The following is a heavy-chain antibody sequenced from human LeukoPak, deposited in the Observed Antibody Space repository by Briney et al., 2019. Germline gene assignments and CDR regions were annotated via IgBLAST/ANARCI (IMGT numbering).Heavy chain of an antibody. CDR3: ARGSRYCSSTSCYGWFDP. V-gene: IGHV4-34*01. CDR1: GGSFSGYY. CDR2: INHSGST. Sequence: SETLSLTCAVYGGSFSGYYWSWIRQPPGKGLELIGEINHSGSTNYNPSLKSRVTISVDTSKNQFSLKLSSVTAADTAVYYCARGSRYCSSTSCYGWFDPWGQGTLVTVSS. J-gene: IGHJ5*02. D-gene: IGHD2-2*01.